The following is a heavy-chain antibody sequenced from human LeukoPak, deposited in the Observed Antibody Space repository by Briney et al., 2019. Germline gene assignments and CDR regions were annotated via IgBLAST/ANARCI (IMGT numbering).Heavy chain of an antibody. J-gene: IGHJ4*02. CDR3: ARESSSGWSKRGSFDY. CDR2: INPNSGGT. Sequence: GASVKVSCKASGYTFTSYGISWVRQAPGQGLEWMGWINPNSGGTNYAQKFQGRVTMTRDTSISTAYMELSRLRSDDTAVYYCARESSSGWSKRGSFDYWGQGTLVTVSS. V-gene: IGHV1-2*02. D-gene: IGHD6-19*01. CDR1: GYTFTSYG.